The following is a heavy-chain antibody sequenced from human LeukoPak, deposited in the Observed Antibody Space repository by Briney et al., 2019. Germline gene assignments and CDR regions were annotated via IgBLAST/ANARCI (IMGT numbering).Heavy chain of an antibody. V-gene: IGHV3-23*01. J-gene: IGHJ5*02. Sequence: PGGSLRLSCAASGFTFTSCAMAWVRQAPGKGLEWVSSISTSGGDTLYADSVKGRFTISRDNSKNTLYLQINSRRAEDTAVYYCAKGGIAAAGFDPWGQGTLVTVYS. D-gene: IGHD6-13*01. CDR1: GFTFTSCA. CDR3: AKGGIAAAGFDP. CDR2: ISTSGGDT.